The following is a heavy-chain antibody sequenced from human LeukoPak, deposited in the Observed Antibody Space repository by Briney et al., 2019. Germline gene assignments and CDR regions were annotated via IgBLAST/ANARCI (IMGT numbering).Heavy chain of an antibody. D-gene: IGHD3-10*01. CDR3: ARVLRSYYYGSGSLGDWFDP. J-gene: IGHJ5*02. Sequence: PSETLSLTCTVSGGSISSSSYYWGWIRQPPGKGLEWIGEINHSGSTNYNPSLKSRVTISVDTSKNQFSLKLSSVTAADTAVYYCARVLRSYYYGSGSLGDWFDPWGQGTLVTVSS. V-gene: IGHV4-39*07. CDR2: INHSGST. CDR1: GGSISSSSYY.